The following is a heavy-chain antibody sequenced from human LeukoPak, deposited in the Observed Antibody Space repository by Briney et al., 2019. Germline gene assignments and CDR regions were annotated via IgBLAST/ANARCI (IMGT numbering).Heavy chain of an antibody. CDR2: INAYNGDT. CDR3: ARVAVRGAIIMSYYGLDV. D-gene: IGHD3-10*01. Sequence: GASVKVSCKASGYTFSNYGITWVRQAPGQVIEYMGWINAYNGDTNYAQSLQDRVTMTTDTPTSTAYMDLRSLGFDDTAVYYCARVAVRGAIIMSYYGLDVWGQGTTVTVSS. J-gene: IGHJ6*02. CDR1: GYTFSNYG. V-gene: IGHV1-18*01.